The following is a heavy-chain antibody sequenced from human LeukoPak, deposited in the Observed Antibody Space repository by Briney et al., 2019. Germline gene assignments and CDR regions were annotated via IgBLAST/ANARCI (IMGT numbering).Heavy chain of an antibody. CDR1: GGSFSSGGYY. J-gene: IGHJ4*02. CDR2: VYYSGST. Sequence: TVSLTCTVSGGSFSSGGYYWSWIRQHPGKGLEWIGYVYYSGSTYYNQSLKSRLTISIDTSKNQFSLKLNSVTAADTAVYYCARGFGMTTIFGAVFDCWGQGTLLTVSS. V-gene: IGHV4-31*03. CDR3: ARGFGMTTIFGAVFDC. D-gene: IGHD3-16*01.